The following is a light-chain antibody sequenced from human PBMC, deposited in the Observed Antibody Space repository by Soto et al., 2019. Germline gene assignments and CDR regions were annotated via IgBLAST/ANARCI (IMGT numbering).Light chain of an antibody. CDR1: RNITKW. CDR3: PQYDSYPYT. V-gene: IGKV1-5*03. Sequence: DIQMSQSPSPLSASIGDRVTFSCRASRNITKWLAWYQHKPGKAPNLLIYKASSLESGVPSRFSGSGTGTEFTLTVSSPQPDDFATSFCPQYDSYPYTFGQGTKLDLK. J-gene: IGKJ2*01. CDR2: KAS.